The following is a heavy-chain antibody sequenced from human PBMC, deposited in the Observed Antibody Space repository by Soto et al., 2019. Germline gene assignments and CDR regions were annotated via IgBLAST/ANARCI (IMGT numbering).Heavy chain of an antibody. CDR1: GFTFSSLA. Sequence: GGSLRLSCAASGFTFSSLAMHWVRQAPGKGLEWVGRIKSKTDGGATDYAAPVKGRFTISRDDSKNTLWLQMNSLKTEDTAVYYCTVYGGNGAFDSWGQGTLVTVSS. CDR3: TVYGGNGAFDS. V-gene: IGHV3-15*01. J-gene: IGHJ4*02. CDR2: IKSKTDGGAT. D-gene: IGHD4-17*01.